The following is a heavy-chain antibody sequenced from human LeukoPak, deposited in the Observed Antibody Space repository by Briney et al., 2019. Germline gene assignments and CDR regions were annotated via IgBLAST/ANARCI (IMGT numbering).Heavy chain of an antibody. CDR3: ARDRSGTYLDY. J-gene: IGHJ4*02. V-gene: IGHV3-66*01. D-gene: IGHD1-26*01. CDR2: LHSGGGT. Sequence: PGGSLRLSCAESGGTVWSSFRSWIRQAPGKGLEWVAILHSGGGTDYADSVRGRFTISRGNSKDILYLQMNSLRAEDTAVYYCARDRSGTYLDYWGQGTLVTVSS. CDR1: GGTVWSSF.